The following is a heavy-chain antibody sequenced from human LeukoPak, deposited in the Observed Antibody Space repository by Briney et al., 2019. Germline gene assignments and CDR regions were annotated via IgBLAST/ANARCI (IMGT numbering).Heavy chain of an antibody. V-gene: IGHV4-4*07. CDR2: IYTSGST. CDR1: GRSISIYY. Sequence: PSETLSLTCTVSGRSISIYYWIWIRQPAGKGLEWIGRIYTSGSTNYNPSLKSRVTISVDKSKNQFSLKLSSVTAADTAVYYCARGIPNWGSEVDYFDFWGQGTLVTVSS. D-gene: IGHD7-27*01. J-gene: IGHJ4*02. CDR3: ARGIPNWGSEVDYFDF.